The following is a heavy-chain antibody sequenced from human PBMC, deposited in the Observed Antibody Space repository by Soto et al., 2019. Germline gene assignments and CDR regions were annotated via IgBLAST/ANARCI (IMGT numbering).Heavy chain of an antibody. V-gene: IGHV3-23*01. J-gene: IGHJ6*02. CDR2: ITGSGDLT. D-gene: IGHD3-22*01. CDR3: AREERFNSGYYDVTGDFYYQVLDV. Sequence: GGSLRLSCAAPGSTFSSYTFHWVRQAPGKGLEWVSCITGSGDLTHYAESVQGRFTISRDQSMNMLYLQMKALRVEYTAVYYGAREERFNSGYYDVTGDFYYQVLDVWGQGTTVTVSS. CDR1: GSTFSSYT.